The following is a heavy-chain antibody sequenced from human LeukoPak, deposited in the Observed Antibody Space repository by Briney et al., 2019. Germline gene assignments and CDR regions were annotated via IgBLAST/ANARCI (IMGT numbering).Heavy chain of an antibody. CDR3: AKVSSGSSVLFDY. Sequence: GGSLRLSCAASGFTFSGYAMRWVRQAPGKGLEWVSAISGSGGSTYYADSVKGRFTISRDNSKNTLYLQMNSLRAEDTAVYYCAKVSSGSSVLFDYWGQGTLVTVSS. CDR1: GFTFSGYA. D-gene: IGHD3-10*01. V-gene: IGHV3-23*01. J-gene: IGHJ4*02. CDR2: ISGSGGST.